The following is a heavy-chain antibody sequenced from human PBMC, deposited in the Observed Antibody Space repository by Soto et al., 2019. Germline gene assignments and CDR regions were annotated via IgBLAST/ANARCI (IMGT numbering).Heavy chain of an antibody. V-gene: IGHV3-30-3*01. CDR3: ARDPHSNWNDGIWFDP. J-gene: IGHJ5*02. D-gene: IGHD1-1*01. CDR2: ISYDGSNK. CDR1: GFTFSSYA. Sequence: QVQLVESGGGVVQPGRSLRLSCAASGFTFSSYAMHWVRQAPGKGLEWVAVISYDGSNKYYADSVKGRFTISRDNSKNTLYLQMNSLRAEDTAVYYCARDPHSNWNDGIWFDPWGQGTLVTVSS.